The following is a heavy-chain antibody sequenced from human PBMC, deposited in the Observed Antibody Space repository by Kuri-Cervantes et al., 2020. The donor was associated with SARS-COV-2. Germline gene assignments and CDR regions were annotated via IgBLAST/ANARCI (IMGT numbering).Heavy chain of an antibody. V-gene: IGHV3-23*01. D-gene: IGHD1-26*01. Sequence: GESLKISCAASGFTFSSYAMSWVRQAPGKGLEWVSAISGSGGSTYYADSMNDLFTISRDYSKNTLYLQMNSLSAEDTAVYYCANSRSGSSTSAFDIWGQGTMVTVSS. CDR1: GFTFSSYA. CDR3: ANSRSGSSTSAFDI. CDR2: ISGSGGST. J-gene: IGHJ3*02.